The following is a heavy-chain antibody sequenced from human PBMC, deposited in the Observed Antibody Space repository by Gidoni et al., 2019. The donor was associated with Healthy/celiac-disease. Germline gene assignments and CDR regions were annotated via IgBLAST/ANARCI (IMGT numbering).Heavy chain of an antibody. V-gene: IGHV3-21*01. Sequence: EVQLVESGGVLVKPGGSLRLSCAASGFTFSSYSMNWVRQAPGKGLEWVSSISRSSSYIYYADSVKGRFTISRDNAKNSLYLQMNSLRAEETAVYYGAGGGTYDIVVVVAGADYMDVWGKGTTVTVSS. D-gene: IGHD2-15*01. J-gene: IGHJ6*03. CDR1: GFTFSSYS. CDR3: AGGGTYDIVVVVAGADYMDV. CDR2: ISRSSSYI.